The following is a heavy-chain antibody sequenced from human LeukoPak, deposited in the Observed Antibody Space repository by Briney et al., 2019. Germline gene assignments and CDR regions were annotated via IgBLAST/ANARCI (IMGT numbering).Heavy chain of an antibody. CDR3: AKKNTGWYYYMDV. V-gene: IGHV3-48*01. CDR1: GFTFSSYS. J-gene: IGHJ6*03. Sequence: TGGSLRLSCAASGFTFSSYSMNWVRQAPGKGLEWVSYISSSGSTIYYADSVKGRFTISRDNSKNTLYLQMNSLRAEDTAVYYCAKKNTGWYYYMDVWGKGTTVTISS. D-gene: IGHD1/OR15-1a*01. CDR2: ISSSGSTI.